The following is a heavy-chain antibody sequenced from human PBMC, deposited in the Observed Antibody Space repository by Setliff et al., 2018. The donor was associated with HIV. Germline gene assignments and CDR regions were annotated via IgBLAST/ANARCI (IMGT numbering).Heavy chain of an antibody. J-gene: IGHJ4*01. CDR1: GIPIDRVYS. V-gene: IGHV4-38-2*02. D-gene: IGHD3-9*01. CDR2: ISHSGST. CDR3: ARDQSDYNVLTGFGDFDY. Sequence: LSLTCGVSGIPIDRVYSWAWIRQPPGKGLEWIGTISHSGSTHYNSPLQGRISISIGTSKNQFSLTLTSVTAADTAMYYCARDQSDYNVLTGFGDFDYWGHGTLVTVSS.